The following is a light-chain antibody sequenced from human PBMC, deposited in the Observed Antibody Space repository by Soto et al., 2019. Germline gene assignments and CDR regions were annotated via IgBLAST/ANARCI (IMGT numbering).Light chain of an antibody. CDR3: QQSYSRVS. CDR1: QSINSR. V-gene: IGKV1-39*01. Sequence: DIQMTQSPSSLSASVGDTVTITCRASQSINSRFSWYQQKAGQAPKLLIYAASRLQSGVPSRFSGSGSGTDFTLTISSLQPEDFATYFCQQSYSRVSLGQGTKVDIK. CDR2: AAS. J-gene: IGKJ1*01.